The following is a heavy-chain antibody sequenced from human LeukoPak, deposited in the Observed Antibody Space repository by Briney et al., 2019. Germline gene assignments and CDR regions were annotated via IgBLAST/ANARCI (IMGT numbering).Heavy chain of an antibody. Sequence: PSETLSLTCTVSGGSINTYYWSWIRQPPGKGLEWIGYIYSRGSTNYNPSLKSRVTISVDTSKNQFSLKLSSVTAADTALYHCASSWFAVGGTETNWFDPWGQGTLVTVSP. V-gene: IGHV4-4*08. CDR3: ASSWFAVGGTETNWFDP. CDR2: IYSRGST. CDR1: GGSINTYY. D-gene: IGHD6-19*01. J-gene: IGHJ5*02.